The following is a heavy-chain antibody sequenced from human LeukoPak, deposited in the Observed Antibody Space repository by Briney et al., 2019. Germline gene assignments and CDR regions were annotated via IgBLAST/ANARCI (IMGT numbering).Heavy chain of an antibody. Sequence: GGSLRLSCAASGFSFMDAWMIRVRQAPGKGLEWVGRIKSNADGGTPDYAAPARGRFTISRDDSKNTLYLQMNSLKTEDTAVYYCTTFYHEYSPYWGRGTLVTVSS. CDR1: GFSFMDAW. J-gene: IGHJ4*02. D-gene: IGHD2/OR15-2a*01. V-gene: IGHV3-15*01. CDR3: TTFYHEYSPY. CDR2: IKSNADGGTP.